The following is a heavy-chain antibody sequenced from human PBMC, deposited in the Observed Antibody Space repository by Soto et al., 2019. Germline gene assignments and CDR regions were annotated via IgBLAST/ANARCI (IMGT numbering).Heavy chain of an antibody. J-gene: IGHJ4*02. CDR2: IIPMFDRT. V-gene: IGHV1-69*08. CDR1: GGTFSPYT. D-gene: IGHD3-10*01. CDR3: ARDWASSIPTWAFGGD. Sequence: QVQLVQSGAEVKKPGSSVKVSCKASGGTFSPYTITWVRQAPGQGLEWMGRIIPMFDRTNYALKFQDRVTIPADRSTSTAYLELRSLRSEDSAVYFCARDWASSIPTWAFGGDWGQGTLVTVSS.